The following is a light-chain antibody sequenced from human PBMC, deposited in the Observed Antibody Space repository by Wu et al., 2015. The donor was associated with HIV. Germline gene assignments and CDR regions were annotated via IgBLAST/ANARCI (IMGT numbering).Light chain of an antibody. V-gene: IGKV3-11*01. CDR2: DTS. CDR1: QNIGAY. CDR3: QQRANWPT. J-gene: IGKJ4*01. Sequence: EIVLTQSPATLSLSPGERATLSCRASQNIGAYLAWFQHKTGQAPRLLIYDTSNRATGIPARFSGSGSGTDFTLTISNLEPEDFAVYYCQQRANWPTFGGGTKLEVK.